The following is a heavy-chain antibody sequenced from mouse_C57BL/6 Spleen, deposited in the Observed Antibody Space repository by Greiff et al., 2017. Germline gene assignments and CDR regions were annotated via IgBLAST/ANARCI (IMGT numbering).Heavy chain of an antibody. J-gene: IGHJ2*01. CDR3: ARYDYSSY. Sequence: QVQLQQPGAELVKPGASVKLSCKASGYTFTSYWMHWVKQRPGQGLEWIGMIHPNSGSTNYNEKFKGKDTLTVDKSSSTAYMQLSSLTSEDSAVYYCARYDYSSYWGQGTTLTVSS. CDR1: GYTFTSYW. V-gene: IGHV1-64*01. D-gene: IGHD2-4*01. CDR2: IHPNSGST.